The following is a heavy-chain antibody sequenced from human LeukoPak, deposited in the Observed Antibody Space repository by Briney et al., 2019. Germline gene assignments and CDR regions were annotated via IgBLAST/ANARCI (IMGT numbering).Heavy chain of an antibody. CDR2: IATASSTT. Sequence: GGSLRLSCAASGFTFRSYSMNWVRQAPGKGLEWISYIATASSTTYYADSVKGRFTISRDNAKNSLYLQMNSLRDEDTAVYFCARVDKPYCRITICPTFDPWGQGTLVTVSS. V-gene: IGHV3-48*02. D-gene: IGHD2-2*01. CDR3: ARVDKPYCRITICPTFDP. CDR1: GFTFRSYS. J-gene: IGHJ5*02.